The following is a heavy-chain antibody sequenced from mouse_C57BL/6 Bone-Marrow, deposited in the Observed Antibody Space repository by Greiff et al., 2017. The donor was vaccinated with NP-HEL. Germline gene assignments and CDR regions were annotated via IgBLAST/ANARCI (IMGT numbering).Heavy chain of an antibody. CDR1: GYTFTSYW. J-gene: IGHJ3*01. V-gene: IGHV1-69*01. CDR3: ARGLLRYLWFAY. Sequence: VQLQQPGAELVMPGASVKLSCKASGYTFTSYWMHWVKQRPGQGLEWIGEIDPSDSYTNYNQKFKGKSTLTVDKSSSTAYMQLSSLTSEDSAVYYCARGLLRYLWFAYWGQGTLVTVSA. D-gene: IGHD1-1*01. CDR2: IDPSDSYT.